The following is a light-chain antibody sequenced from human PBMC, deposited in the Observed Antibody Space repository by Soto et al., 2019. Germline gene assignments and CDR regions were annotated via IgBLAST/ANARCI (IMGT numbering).Light chain of an antibody. CDR3: QQYYSTPGIT. J-gene: IGKJ5*01. CDR1: QRVLYSSNNKNY. V-gene: IGKV4-1*01. Sequence: DIVMTQSPDSLAVSLGERATINCKSSQRVLYSSNNKNYLAWYQQKPGQPPKLLIYWASTRKSGVPDRFSGSGSGTDFTLTISSLQAEDEAVYYCQQYYSTPGITFGQGTRLEIK. CDR2: WAS.